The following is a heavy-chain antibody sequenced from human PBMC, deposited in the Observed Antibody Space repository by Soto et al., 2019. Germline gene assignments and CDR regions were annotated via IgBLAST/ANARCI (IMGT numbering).Heavy chain of an antibody. J-gene: IGHJ4*02. Sequence: PGGSLRLSCAASGFTFRAFAMNWVRQGPGKGLEWVATISGGTATTYADSVKGRFIISRDNSKGTVDLYTNSLRPEDTAIYYCAKGSHIAARPFYFDFWGQGTPVTVSS. CDR3: AKGSHIAARPFYFDF. D-gene: IGHD6-6*01. V-gene: IGHV3-23*01. CDR2: ISGGTAT. CDR1: GFTFRAFA.